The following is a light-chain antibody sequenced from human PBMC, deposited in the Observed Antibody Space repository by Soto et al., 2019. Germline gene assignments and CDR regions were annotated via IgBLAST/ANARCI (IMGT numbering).Light chain of an antibody. Sequence: PGERATLSCRASQSVGRRYLAWYQQKPGQAPMLLIYDTSERASDIPDRFSGSGSGTDFTLTISRLVPEDFAVYYCQYQGTFGGGTKVEI. V-gene: IGKV3-20*01. J-gene: IGKJ4*01. CDR3: QYQGT. CDR2: DTS. CDR1: QSVGRRY.